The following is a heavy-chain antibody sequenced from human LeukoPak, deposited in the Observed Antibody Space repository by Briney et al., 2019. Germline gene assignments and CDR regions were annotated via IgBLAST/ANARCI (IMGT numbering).Heavy chain of an antibody. V-gene: IGHV1-18*04. Sequence: ASVKVSCKASGYTFTGYYMHWVRQAPGQGLEWMGWISGYNAYTTYAQKFQGRVTMTTDTSTSTAYMELRSLRSDDTAVYYCARGSTARYYYDSSGYYRGAVDYWGQGTLVTVSS. CDR3: ARGSTARYYYDSSGYYRGAVDY. CDR1: GYTFTGYY. J-gene: IGHJ4*02. D-gene: IGHD3-22*01. CDR2: ISGYNAYT.